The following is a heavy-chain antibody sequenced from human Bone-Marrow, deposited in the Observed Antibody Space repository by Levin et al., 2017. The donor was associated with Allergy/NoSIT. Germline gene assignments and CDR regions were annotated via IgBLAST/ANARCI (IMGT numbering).Heavy chain of an antibody. CDR3: AANIVTNDALDV. D-gene: IGHD4-17*01. Sequence: PGGSLRLSCVGSGFNFSGSAMHWVRQAPGKGLEWLSFISYDATEKYYADSVKGRFSISRDNSHNTLYLQMNTLRPDDTAIYFCAANIVTNDALDVWGQGTVVTMSS. CDR2: ISYDATEK. J-gene: IGHJ3*01. V-gene: IGHV3-30*01. CDR1: GFNFSGSA.